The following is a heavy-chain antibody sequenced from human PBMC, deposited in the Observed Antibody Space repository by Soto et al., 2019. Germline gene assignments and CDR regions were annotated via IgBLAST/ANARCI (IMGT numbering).Heavy chain of an antibody. CDR1: GFSFRSYW. J-gene: IGHJ4*02. CDR2: ISSDGSTT. D-gene: IGHD3-9*01. Sequence: EVQLVESGGDLVQSGGSLGLSCAASGFSFRSYWMHWVRQAPGKGLVWVARISSDGSTTTYADSASGRFIISRDNDANILYLQMSSLRAEDTAVYYCSRESDGVLTGYYNDFWGQGTLVTVSS. V-gene: IGHV3-74*01. CDR3: SRESDGVLTGYYNDF.